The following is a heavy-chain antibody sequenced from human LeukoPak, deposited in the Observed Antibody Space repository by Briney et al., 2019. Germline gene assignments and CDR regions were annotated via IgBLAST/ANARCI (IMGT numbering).Heavy chain of an antibody. CDR1: GYSFTGYF. CDR3: ARRFYYAMDV. J-gene: IGHJ6*02. V-gene: IGHV1-2*02. Sequence: GASVKVSCTASGYSFTGYFMQWVRQAPGQGHERMGWINPNSGDTNYAQKFQGRVTMTRDTSISTAYMELSRLRSDDAAVYYCARRFYYAMDVWGQGTTVTVSS. D-gene: IGHD3-16*01. CDR2: INPNSGDT.